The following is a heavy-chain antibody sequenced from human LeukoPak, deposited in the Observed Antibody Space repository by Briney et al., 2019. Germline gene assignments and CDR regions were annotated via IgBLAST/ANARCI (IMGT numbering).Heavy chain of an antibody. J-gene: IGHJ4*02. CDR1: GFTFNTFA. V-gene: IGHV3-43*02. CDR2: ISGDGGST. D-gene: IGHD1-26*01. CDR3: AKDRSVGALFDY. Sequence: GGSLRLSCVASGFTFNTFAFSWVRQAPGKGLEWVSLISGDGGSTYYADSVKGRFTISRDNSKNSLYLQMNSLRTEDTALYYCAKDRSVGALFDYWGQGTLVTVSS.